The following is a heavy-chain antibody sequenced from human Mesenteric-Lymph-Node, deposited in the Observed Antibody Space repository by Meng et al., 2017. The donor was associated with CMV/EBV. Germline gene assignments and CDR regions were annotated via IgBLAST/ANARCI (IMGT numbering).Heavy chain of an antibody. D-gene: IGHD3-10*01. CDR1: GGTFSSYG. CDR2: IIPMFGET. CDR3: ARDRRSGELLY. V-gene: IGHV1-69*05. Sequence: SVPVSCKASGGTFSSYGVAWVRQAPGQGLEWMGTIIPMFGETNYAQKFQDRVTITTDESTNTVYMELSSLTSEDTAVYFCARDRRSGELLYWGQGTLVTVSS. J-gene: IGHJ4*02.